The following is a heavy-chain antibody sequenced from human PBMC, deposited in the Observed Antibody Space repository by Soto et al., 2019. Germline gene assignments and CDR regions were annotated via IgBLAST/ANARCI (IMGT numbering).Heavy chain of an antibody. J-gene: IGHJ4*02. CDR3: ARLDYYDSSGYYRYYFDY. D-gene: IGHD3-22*01. CDR2: IYYSGST. CDR1: GGSISSSSYY. V-gene: IGHV4-39*01. Sequence: SETLSLTCTVSGGSISSSSYYWGWIRQPPGKGLEWIGSIYYSGSTYYNPSLKSRVTISVDTSKNQFSLKLSSVTAADTAVYYCARLDYYDSSGYYRYYFDYWGQGTLVTVSS.